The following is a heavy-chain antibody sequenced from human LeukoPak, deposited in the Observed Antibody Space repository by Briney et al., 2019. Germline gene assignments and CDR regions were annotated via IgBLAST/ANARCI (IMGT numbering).Heavy chain of an antibody. CDR2: IKTKTDGGTT. Sequence: GGSLRLSCAASGFTFSNAWMSWVRQAPGKGLEWVGRIKTKTDGGTTDYAAPVKGRFTISRDDSKNTLYLQMNSLKTEDTAVYYCTTDPDCSGGTCYGYYYYIDVWGKGTMVTVSS. J-gene: IGHJ6*03. D-gene: IGHD2-15*01. V-gene: IGHV3-15*01. CDR3: TTDPDCSGGTCYGYYYYIDV. CDR1: GFTFSNAW.